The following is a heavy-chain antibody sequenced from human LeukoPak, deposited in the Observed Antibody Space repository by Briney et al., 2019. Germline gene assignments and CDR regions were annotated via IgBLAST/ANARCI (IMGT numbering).Heavy chain of an antibody. D-gene: IGHD1-26*01. CDR1: GFTFSSYS. CDR3: AKEKVGAMYYFDY. CDR2: ISSSSNTI. V-gene: IGHV3-48*01. J-gene: IGHJ4*02. Sequence: GGSLRLSCAASGFTFSSYSMNWVRQAPGKGLEWVSYISSSSNTIYYADSVKGRFTISRDNSKNTLYVQMNSLRADDTAVYYCAKEKVGAMYYFDYWGQGTLVTVSS.